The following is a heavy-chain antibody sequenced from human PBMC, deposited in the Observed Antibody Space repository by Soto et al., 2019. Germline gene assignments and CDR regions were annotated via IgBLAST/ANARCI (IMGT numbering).Heavy chain of an antibody. D-gene: IGHD3-22*01. CDR2: ISYDGSNK. J-gene: IGHJ3*02. CDR1: GFTFSSYA. CDR3: TCHYDSSGGDAFDI. Sequence: QVQLVESGGGVVQPGRSLRLSCAASGFTFSSYAMHWVRQAPGKGPEWVAVISYDGSNKYYADSVKGRFTISRDNSKNTLYLQMNSLRAEDTAVYYCTCHYDSSGGDAFDIWGQGTMVTVSS. V-gene: IGHV3-30-3*01.